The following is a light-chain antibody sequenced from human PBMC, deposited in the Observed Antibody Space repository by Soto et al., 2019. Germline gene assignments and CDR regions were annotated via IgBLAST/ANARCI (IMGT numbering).Light chain of an antibody. CDR3: CSYAGSSTL. V-gene: IGLV2-23*02. CDR1: SSDVGSYNL. J-gene: IGLJ1*01. Sequence: QSVLTQPASVSGSPGQSITISCTGTSSDVGSYNLVSWYQQHPGKAPKLMIYEVSKRPSGVSNRFSGSKSGNTASLTISRLQAEDEADYYCCSYAGSSTLFGTGTKVTVL. CDR2: EVS.